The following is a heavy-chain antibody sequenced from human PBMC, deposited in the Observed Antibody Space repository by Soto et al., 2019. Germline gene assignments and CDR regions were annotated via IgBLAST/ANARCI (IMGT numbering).Heavy chain of an antibody. D-gene: IGHD6-6*01. CDR2: ISYDGSNK. CDR1: GFTFSSYA. V-gene: IGHV3-30-3*01. J-gene: IGHJ6*02. Sequence: LRLSCAASGFTFSSYAMHWVRQAPGKGLEWVAVISYDGSNKYYADSVKGRFTISRDNSKNTLYLQMNSLRAEDTAVYYCARDLYSSLVPLYYYGMDVWGQGTTVTVSS. CDR3: ARDLYSSLVPLYYYGMDV.